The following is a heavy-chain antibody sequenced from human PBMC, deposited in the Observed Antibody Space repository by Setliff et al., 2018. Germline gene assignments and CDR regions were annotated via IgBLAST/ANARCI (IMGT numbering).Heavy chain of an antibody. CDR1: GYSFTSYG. V-gene: IGHV1-69*13. J-gene: IGHJ5*01. D-gene: IGHD3-16*01. CDR3: ARELRSPYWHLDS. CDR2: FIPILGAT. Sequence: SVKVSCKASGYSFTSYGITWVRQAPGQGLQWLGRFIPILGATNYAQNFQGRVTITADESTSTGYMELRSLRSDDTAVYYCARELRSPYWHLDSWGQGTQVTVSS.